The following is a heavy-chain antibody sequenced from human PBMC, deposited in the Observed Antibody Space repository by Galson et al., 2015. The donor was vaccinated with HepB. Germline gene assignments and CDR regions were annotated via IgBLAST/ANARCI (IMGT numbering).Heavy chain of an antibody. CDR2: IYPSDSDT. V-gene: IGHV5-51*04. J-gene: IGHJ4*02. D-gene: IGHD3-10*01. CDR3: SAYHYDSGIYHSR. CDR1: GYTFTTYW. Sequence: QSGAEVKKPGESLKISCKGSGYTFTTYWIGWVRQMPGKGLEWMGIIYPSDSDTRYSPSFQGHVTISADKPVSTAYLQWSSLKASDTAMYFCSAYHYDSGIYHSRWGQGTLVTVSS.